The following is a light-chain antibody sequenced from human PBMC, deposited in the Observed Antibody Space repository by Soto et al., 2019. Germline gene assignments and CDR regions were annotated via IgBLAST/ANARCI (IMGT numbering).Light chain of an antibody. CDR3: LQYHNLWA. V-gene: IGKV3-15*01. CDR1: QNIYSN. J-gene: IGKJ1*01. CDR2: RAS. Sequence: IVMTQSPAPLSVSPGERATLSCRASQNIYSNVAWYQHRPGQAPRLPIYRASTRATGIPARFSGSGSGTEFTLTISSLQSEDFTVYSCLQYHNLWASGQGTKVDI.